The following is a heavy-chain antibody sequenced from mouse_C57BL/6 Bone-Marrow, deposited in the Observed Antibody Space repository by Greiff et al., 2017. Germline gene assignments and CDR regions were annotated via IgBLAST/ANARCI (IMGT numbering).Heavy chain of an antibody. CDR3: ARKLLGY. D-gene: IGHD2-1*01. Sequence: EVQLQQSGAELVKPGASVKLSCTASGFNITDYYMHWVKQRTEQGLEWIGRIDPEDGETKYDPKFQGKATITADTSSNTAYLQLSSLTSEDTAVYYCARKLLGYWGQGTTLTVSS. J-gene: IGHJ2*01. V-gene: IGHV14-2*01. CDR2: IDPEDGET. CDR1: GFNITDYY.